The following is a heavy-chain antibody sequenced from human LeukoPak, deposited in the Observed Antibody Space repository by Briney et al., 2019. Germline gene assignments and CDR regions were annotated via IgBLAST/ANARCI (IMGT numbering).Heavy chain of an antibody. V-gene: IGHV4-34*01. CDR2: INHSGST. Sequence: SETLSLTCAVYGGSFSGYYWSWIRQPPGKGLEWIGEINHSGSTNYNPSLKSRVTISVYTSKNQFSLKLSSVTAADTAVYYCARDGSCSSTSCPNWFDPWGQGTLVTVSS. J-gene: IGHJ5*02. CDR1: GGSFSGYY. CDR3: ARDGSCSSTSCPNWFDP. D-gene: IGHD2-2*01.